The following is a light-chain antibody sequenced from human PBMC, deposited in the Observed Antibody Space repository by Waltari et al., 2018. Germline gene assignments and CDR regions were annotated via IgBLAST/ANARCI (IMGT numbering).Light chain of an antibody. J-gene: IGLJ3*02. CDR1: RGINVGTYS. CDR2: YKSDSDK. CDR3: MIWHSSAWV. Sequence: AVLTQPSSLSASPGASASLTFTSRRGINVGTYSIYLSKPKPGSPPQYRLRYKSDSDKQQGSGVPSRFSGSKDASANAGILLISGLQSEDEADYYCMIWHSSAWVFGGGTKLTVL. V-gene: IGLV5-45*03.